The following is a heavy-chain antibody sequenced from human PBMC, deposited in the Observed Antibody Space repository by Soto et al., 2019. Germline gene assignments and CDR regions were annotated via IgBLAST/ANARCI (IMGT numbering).Heavy chain of an antibody. CDR3: ARGGLVLAATRRSFWYFDL. Sequence: QVQLQQLGAGLLKPSEALSVTCAVYGGSVRGYYWCWIRQPPRQGLELIGEITHSASTNYNPSLNTPVTIPVDTTNNHFSLKLSSVTAADTALYSCARGGLVLAATRRSFWYFDLLGRGTLVTLSS. CDR1: GGSVRGYY. V-gene: IGHV4-34*01. CDR2: ITHSAST. J-gene: IGHJ2*01. D-gene: IGHD2-2*01.